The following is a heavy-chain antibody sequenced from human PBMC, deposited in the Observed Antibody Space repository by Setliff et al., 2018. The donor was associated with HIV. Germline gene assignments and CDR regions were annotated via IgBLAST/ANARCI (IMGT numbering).Heavy chain of an antibody. D-gene: IGHD2-8*02. CDR1: GGSISSYY. CDR3: ARLIHTGLLYFDF. Sequence: PSETLSLTCTVSGGSISSYYWSWIRQPPGKGLEWIGYIYSSGTTLYNPSVESRVTMSLDTSRDQFSLNLRSVTAADTAVYFCARLIHTGLLYFDFWGLGTLVTVSS. CDR2: IYSSGTT. V-gene: IGHV4-4*09. J-gene: IGHJ4*02.